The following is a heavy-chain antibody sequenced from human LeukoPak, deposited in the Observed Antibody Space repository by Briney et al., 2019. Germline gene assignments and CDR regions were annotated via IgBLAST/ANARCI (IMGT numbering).Heavy chain of an antibody. CDR3: ARYPGGSYSPIDY. Sequence: SETLSLTCTVSHYSINSGYYWGWIRQPPGKRLEWIASIHSSGTTYYNPSLKSRVTISVDTSKNQFSLKLSSVTAADTAVYYCARYPGGSYSPIDYWGQGTLVTVSS. CDR1: HYSINSGYY. D-gene: IGHD1-26*01. V-gene: IGHV4-38-2*02. CDR2: IHSSGTT. J-gene: IGHJ4*02.